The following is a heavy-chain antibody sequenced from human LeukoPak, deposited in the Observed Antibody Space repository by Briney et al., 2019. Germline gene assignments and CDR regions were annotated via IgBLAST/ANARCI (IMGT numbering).Heavy chain of an antibody. CDR2: IYYSGST. V-gene: IGHV4-31*03. J-gene: IGHJ4*02. CDR3: ASSPKQWLANDPYFDY. CDR1: GGSISSGGYY. D-gene: IGHD6-19*01. Sequence: SETLSLTCTVSGGSISSGGYYWSWIRQHPGKGLEWIGYIYYSGSTYYNPSLKSRVTISVDTSKNQFSLKLSSVTAADTAVYYCASSPKQWLANDPYFDYWGQGTLVTVSS.